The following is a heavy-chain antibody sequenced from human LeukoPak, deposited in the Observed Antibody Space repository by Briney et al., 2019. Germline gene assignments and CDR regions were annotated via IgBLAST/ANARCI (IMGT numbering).Heavy chain of an antibody. D-gene: IGHD1-26*01. CDR1: GGSISSYY. CDR3: ARESGGRYCGWFDP. Sequence: SETLSLTCTVSGGSISSYYWSWIRQPAGRGLEWIGRIYSSGSTNFNPSLKSRVTMSVDTSKNQFSLKLRSVTAADTAVYYCARESGGRYCGWFDPWGQGTLVTVSS. CDR2: IYSSGST. V-gene: IGHV4-4*07. J-gene: IGHJ5*02.